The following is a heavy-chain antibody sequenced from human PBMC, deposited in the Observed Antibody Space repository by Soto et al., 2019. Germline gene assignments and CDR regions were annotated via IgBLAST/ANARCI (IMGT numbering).Heavy chain of an antibody. J-gene: IGHJ6*02. Sequence: HGESLKISCKGSGYSFTSYWISWVRQMPGKGLEWMGRIDPSDSYTNYSPSFQGQVTISADKSISTAYLQWSSLKASDTAMYYCARPREAGKNYYGVDVWGQGTTVTVSS. CDR2: IDPSDSYT. CDR1: GYSFTSYW. CDR3: ARPREAGKNYYGVDV. D-gene: IGHD6-19*01. V-gene: IGHV5-10-1*04.